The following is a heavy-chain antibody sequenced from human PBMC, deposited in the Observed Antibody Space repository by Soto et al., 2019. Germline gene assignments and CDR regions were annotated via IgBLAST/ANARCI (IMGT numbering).Heavy chain of an antibody. CDR3: ARDRGTMVRGIRDYYYGMDV. CDR2: IYHSGST. D-gene: IGHD3-10*01. Sequence: PSETLSLTCAVSGCSISSRNWWSWVRQPPGKGLEWIGEIYHSGSTYYNPSLKSRVTISVDTSKNQFSLKLSSVTAADTAVYYCARDRGTMVRGIRDYYYGMDVWGQGTTVTVSS. J-gene: IGHJ6*02. V-gene: IGHV4-4*02. CDR1: GCSISSRNW.